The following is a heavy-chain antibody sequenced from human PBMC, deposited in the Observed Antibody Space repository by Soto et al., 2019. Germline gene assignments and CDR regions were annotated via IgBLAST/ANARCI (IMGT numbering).Heavy chain of an antibody. Sequence: ASVKVSCKASGYTFSNYYLHWVRQAPGQGLEWMGIFNPSSGRTLYAQKVEGRVTMTTDTSTNTVYMELGSLRSEDTAVYYCARDLYSAGWYDNYPPSNNWFDPWGQGTLITVSS. CDR1: GYTFSNYY. J-gene: IGHJ5*02. D-gene: IGHD6-19*01. CDR3: ARDLYSAGWYDNYPPSNNWFDP. V-gene: IGHV1-46*01. CDR2: FNPSSGRT.